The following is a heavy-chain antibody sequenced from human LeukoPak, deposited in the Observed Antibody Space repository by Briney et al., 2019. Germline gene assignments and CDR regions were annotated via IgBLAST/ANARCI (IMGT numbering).Heavy chain of an antibody. CDR1: GVTFSSYA. D-gene: IGHD2-8*02. V-gene: IGHV3-53*01. CDR2: IYSGGPT. Sequence: PGGSLRLSCAASGVTFSSYAMTWVRQAPGKGLEWVSVIYSGGPTYYADSVKGRFTISRDNSKNTVYLQMNSLRGEDTAVYFCARGWVVATGGFDMWGQGTMVTVSS. J-gene: IGHJ3*02. CDR3: ARGWVVATGGFDM.